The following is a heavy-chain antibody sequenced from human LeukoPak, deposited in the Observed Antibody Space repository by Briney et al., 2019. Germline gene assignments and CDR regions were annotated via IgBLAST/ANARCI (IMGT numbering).Heavy chain of an antibody. CDR2: IYPGDSDT. CDR3: ARHLLPGYYGMDV. Sequence: GESLKISCKGSGYSFTSYWIGWVRQMPGKGLEWMGIIYPGDSDTRYSPSFQGQVTISADKSISTAYPQWSSLKASDTAMYYCARHLLPGYYGMDVWGKGTTVTVSS. CDR1: GYSFTSYW. J-gene: IGHJ6*04. D-gene: IGHD2-21*01. V-gene: IGHV5-51*01.